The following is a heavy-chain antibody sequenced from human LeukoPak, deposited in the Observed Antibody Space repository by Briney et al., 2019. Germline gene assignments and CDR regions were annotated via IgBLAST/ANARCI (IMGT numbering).Heavy chain of an antibody. CDR1: AGSISSSSHH. CDR3: VRHDGRGGATMGALDS. V-gene: IGHV4-39*01. D-gene: IGHD4/OR15-4a*01. Sequence: AETLSLTCTVSAGSISSSSHHWGWMRQAPGRGREGIGSIYYAPTTSYNPPLNSPLPISVVTSNTQFSLQLTSVPAADTAVYYCVRHDGRGGATMGALDSWGQGSLVTVSS. J-gene: IGHJ4*02. CDR2: IYYAPTT.